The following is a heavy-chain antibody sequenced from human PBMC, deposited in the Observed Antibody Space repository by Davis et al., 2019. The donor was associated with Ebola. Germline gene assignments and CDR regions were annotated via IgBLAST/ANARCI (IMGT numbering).Heavy chain of an antibody. CDR2: LWSDGQFT. J-gene: IGHJ5*02. CDR1: GFTLASTT. D-gene: IGHD2-21*01. CDR3: AREMPHCGGDCHDL. Sequence: PGGSLRLSCTVSGFTLASTTMHWVRQASGKGPEWLAILWSDGQFTSYRYSVKGRFTISIDTSKDTLFLQMDNLRAEDTAVYYCAREMPHCGGDCHDLWGQGTLVTVSS. V-gene: IGHV3-33*01.